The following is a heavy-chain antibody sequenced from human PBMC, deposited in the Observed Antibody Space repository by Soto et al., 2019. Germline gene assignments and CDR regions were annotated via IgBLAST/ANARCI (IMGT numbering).Heavy chain of an antibody. CDR1: GYTFSSHG. D-gene: IGHD6-13*01. CDR2: ISGYNDNT. V-gene: IGHV1-18*04. J-gene: IGHJ4*02. CDR3: ATHIAVTGLYFDY. Sequence: QVQLVQSGPEVKNPGASVKVSCKASGYTFSSHGISWVRQAPGQGLEWMGWISGYNDNTNYAQKLQGRVTMTTDTSTSTAYMELRSLKSDDTAVYFCATHIAVTGLYFDYCGPGTLVSVSP.